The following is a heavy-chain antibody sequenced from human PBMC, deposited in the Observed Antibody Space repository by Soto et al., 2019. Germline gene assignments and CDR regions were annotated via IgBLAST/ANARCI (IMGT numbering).Heavy chain of an antibody. D-gene: IGHD1-26*01. CDR2: ISSSSSTI. Sequence: EVQLVESGGGLVQPGGSLRLSCAASGFTFSSYSMSWVRQAPGKGLEWVSYISSSSSTIYYADSVKGRFTISRDNAKNSLYLQMNSLRDEDTAVYYCARESWEANLNGFDPWGQGTLVTVSS. CDR3: ARESWEANLNGFDP. CDR1: GFTFSSYS. J-gene: IGHJ5*02. V-gene: IGHV3-48*02.